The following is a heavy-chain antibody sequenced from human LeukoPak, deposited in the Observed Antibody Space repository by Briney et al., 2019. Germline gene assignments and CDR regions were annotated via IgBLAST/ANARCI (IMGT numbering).Heavy chain of an antibody. J-gene: IGHJ3*02. V-gene: IGHV1-2*02. Sequence: ASVKVSCKASGYTFTGYYIHWVRQAPGQGLEWMGWINPNNGDTNYAQKFQGRLTMTRDTSISTAYMELSRLRSDDTAVYYCARVLFTEEDAFDIWGQGTMVTVSS. CDR1: GYTFTGYY. CDR2: INPNNGDT. CDR3: ARVLFTEEDAFDI.